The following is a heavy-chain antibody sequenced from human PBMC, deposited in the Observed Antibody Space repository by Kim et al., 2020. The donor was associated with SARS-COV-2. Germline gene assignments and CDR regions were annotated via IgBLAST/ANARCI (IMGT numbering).Heavy chain of an antibody. V-gene: IGHV3-74*01. Sequence: GGSLRLSCAASGLTFSSYYMHWVRQAPGKGPVWVSCINSDGTVKSYADSVKGRLTISRDNAKNTLYLQMNSLRAEDTAVYYCACYGDTRPYWGQGTLVTV. CDR1: GLTFSSYY. CDR3: ACYGDTRPY. CDR2: INSDGTVK. D-gene: IGHD4-17*01. J-gene: IGHJ4*02.